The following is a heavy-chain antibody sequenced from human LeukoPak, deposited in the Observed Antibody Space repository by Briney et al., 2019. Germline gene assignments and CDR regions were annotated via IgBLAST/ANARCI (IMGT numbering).Heavy chain of an antibody. CDR2: INHSGST. J-gene: IGHJ4*02. Sequence: PSETLSLTCAVYGGSFSGYYWSWIRQPPGKGLEWIGEINHSGSTNYNPSLKSRVTISVDTSKNQFSLKLSSVTAADTAVYYCARGVFSVTRGFDYWGQGTLVTVSS. D-gene: IGHD1-1*01. V-gene: IGHV4-34*01. CDR1: GGSFSGYY. CDR3: ARGVFSVTRGFDY.